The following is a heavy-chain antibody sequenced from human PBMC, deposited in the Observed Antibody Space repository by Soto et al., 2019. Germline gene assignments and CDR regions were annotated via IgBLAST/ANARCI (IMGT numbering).Heavy chain of an antibody. V-gene: IGHV1-69*02. CDR2: IIPILGIA. CDR3: ARGGVVVPAASEYFQH. D-gene: IGHD2-2*01. Sequence: QVQLVQSGAEVKKPGSSVKVSCKASGGTFSSYTISWVRQAPGQGLEWMGRIIPILGIANYAQKFQGRVTITADKTTSTAYMEVSSLRSEDTAVYFRARGGVVVPAASEYFQHWGQGTLVTVSS. J-gene: IGHJ1*01. CDR1: GGTFSSYT.